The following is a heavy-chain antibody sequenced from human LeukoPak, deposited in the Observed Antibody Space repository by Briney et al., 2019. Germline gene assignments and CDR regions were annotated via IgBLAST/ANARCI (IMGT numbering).Heavy chain of an antibody. Sequence: SETLSLTCAVYGGSFSGYYWSWIRQPPGKGLEWIGEINHSGSTNYNPSLKSRVTISVDTSKNQFSLKLSSVTAADTAVYYCAREVRGDILRYYYYYYYMDVWGKGTTVTISS. J-gene: IGHJ6*03. D-gene: IGHD3-10*01. V-gene: IGHV4-34*01. CDR3: AREVRGDILRYYYYYYYMDV. CDR1: GGSFSGYY. CDR2: INHSGST.